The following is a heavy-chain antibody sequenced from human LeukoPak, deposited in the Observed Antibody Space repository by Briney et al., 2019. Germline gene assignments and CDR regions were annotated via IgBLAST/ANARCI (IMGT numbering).Heavy chain of an antibody. J-gene: IGHJ3*02. CDR3: ARKGHSNAFDI. D-gene: IGHD2-21*01. CDR1: GGSISSGDYY. CDR2: IYYSGST. V-gene: IGHV4-30-4*08. Sequence: PSETLSLTCTVSGGSISSGDYYWSWIRQPPGKGLEWIGYIYYSGSTYYNPSLQSRVTISVDTSKNQFSLKLSSVTAADTAVYYCARKGHSNAFDIWGQGTMVTVSS.